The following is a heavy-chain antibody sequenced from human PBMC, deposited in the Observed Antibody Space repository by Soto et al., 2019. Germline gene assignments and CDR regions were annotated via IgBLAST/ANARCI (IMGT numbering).Heavy chain of an antibody. V-gene: IGHV3-30-3*01. Sequence: VQLVESGGGVVQPGRSLRLSCAASGFTFSSYAMHWVRQAPGKGLEWVAVISYDGSNKYYADSVKGRFTISRDNSKNTLYLQMNSLRAEDTAVYYCARAYGGITMIVVVADAFDIWGQGTMVTVSS. CDR3: ARAYGGITMIVVVADAFDI. CDR2: ISYDGSNK. CDR1: GFTFSSYA. D-gene: IGHD3-22*01. J-gene: IGHJ3*02.